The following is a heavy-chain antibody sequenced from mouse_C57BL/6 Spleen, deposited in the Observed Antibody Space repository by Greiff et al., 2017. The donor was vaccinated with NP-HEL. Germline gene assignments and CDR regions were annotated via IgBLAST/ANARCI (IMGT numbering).Heavy chain of an antibody. CDR3: AINWDGDGTFDY. J-gene: IGHJ2*01. Sequence: QVHVKQSGAELAKPGASVKLSCKASGYTFTSYWMHWVKQRPGQGLEWIGYINPSSGYTKYNQKFKDKATLTADKSSSTAYMQLSSLTYEDSAVYYCAINWDGDGTFDYWGQGTTLTVSS. CDR2: INPSSGYT. CDR1: GYTFTSYW. D-gene: IGHD4-1*01. V-gene: IGHV1-7*01.